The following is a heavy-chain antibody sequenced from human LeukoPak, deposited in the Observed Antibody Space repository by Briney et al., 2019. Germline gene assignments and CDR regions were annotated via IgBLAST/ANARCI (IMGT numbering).Heavy chain of an antibody. Sequence: ASVKVSCKASGGTFSSYAISWVRQAPGQGLEWMGGIIPIFGTANYAQKFQGRVTITADESTSTAYMELSSLRSEDTAVYYCARASREGILTGYHPLDYWGQGPLVTVSS. CDR2: IIPIFGTA. D-gene: IGHD3-9*01. J-gene: IGHJ4*02. CDR1: GGTFSSYA. CDR3: ARASREGILTGYHPLDY. V-gene: IGHV1-69*01.